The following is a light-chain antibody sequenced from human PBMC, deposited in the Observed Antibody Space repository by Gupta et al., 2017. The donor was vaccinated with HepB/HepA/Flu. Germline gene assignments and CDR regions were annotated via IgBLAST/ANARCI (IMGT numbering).Light chain of an antibody. V-gene: IGKV3-15*01. CDR2: EAS. J-gene: IGKJ5*01. CDR1: QSIRSK. CDR3: QQKNSCPIS. Sequence: IVMTQSPATLSVSPGERATLSCRASQSIRSKLGWFQQKPGQAPRALIYEASTRDTEVPARFSGSGXGTXFTLTIXSRQSEDFAIYYCQQKNSCPISFGXGTQLDI.